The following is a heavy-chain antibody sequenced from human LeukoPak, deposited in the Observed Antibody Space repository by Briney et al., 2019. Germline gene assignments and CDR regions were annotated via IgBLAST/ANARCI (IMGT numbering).Heavy chain of an antibody. Sequence: GGSLRLSCAASGFTFSTYAMHWVRQTPGKGLEYVSAISTNGGGTYYANSVKGRFTISRDNSKNTLYLQMGSLRAEDMAVYYCAKYCSGVSCYSGYDYWGQGTLVTVSS. V-gene: IGHV3-64*01. CDR2: ISTNGGGT. CDR1: GFTFSTYA. D-gene: IGHD2-15*01. J-gene: IGHJ4*02. CDR3: AKYCSGVSCYSGYDY.